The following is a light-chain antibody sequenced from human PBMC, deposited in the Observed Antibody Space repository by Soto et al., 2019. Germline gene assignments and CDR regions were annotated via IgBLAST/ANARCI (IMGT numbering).Light chain of an antibody. Sequence: IQMTQSPSTLSASVGDRVTITCRASHHIDAWLAWYQQKPGKAPKVLIYKASILESGVPSRFSGSGSGTEFTLTISSLQPDESATYYCRQHSNYPLTFGGGTKVEIK. CDR1: HHIDAW. V-gene: IGKV1-5*03. CDR2: KAS. J-gene: IGKJ4*01. CDR3: RQHSNYPLT.